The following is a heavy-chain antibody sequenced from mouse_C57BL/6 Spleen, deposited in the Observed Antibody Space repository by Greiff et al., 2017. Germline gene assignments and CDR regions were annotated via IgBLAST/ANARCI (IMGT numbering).Heavy chain of an antibody. D-gene: IGHD1-1*01. CDR1: GFNIKDYY. CDR2: IDPEDGDT. Sequence: VQLKQSGAELVRPGASVKLSCTASGFNIKDYYMHWVKQRPEQGLEWIGRIDPEDGDTEYAQKFQGKATMTEDTSSNTAYLQLSSLTSEDTAVYYCTTGDYDSSWYFDVWGTGTTVTVSS. CDR3: TTGDYDSSWYFDV. J-gene: IGHJ1*03. V-gene: IGHV14-1*01.